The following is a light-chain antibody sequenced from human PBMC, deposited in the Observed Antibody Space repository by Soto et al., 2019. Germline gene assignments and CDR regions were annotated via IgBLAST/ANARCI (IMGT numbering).Light chain of an antibody. CDR3: QSYDSRLSGKV. V-gene: IGLV1-40*01. Sequence: QSVLTQPPSVSGAPGQRVTISCTGSSSNIGAGYDVHWYQQLPGTAPKLLIYGNSNRPSGVPDRFSGSKSGTSASLAITGLQAEDEADYYCQSYDSRLSGKVFGTWTKVTVL. CDR2: GNS. CDR1: SSNIGAGYD. J-gene: IGLJ1*01.